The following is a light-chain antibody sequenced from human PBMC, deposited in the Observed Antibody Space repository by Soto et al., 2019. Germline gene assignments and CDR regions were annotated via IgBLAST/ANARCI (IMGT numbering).Light chain of an antibody. Sequence: QSVLTQPRSVSGSPGQSVTISCTGTSSDVGAYNYVSWYQQHPAKAPNLMIYDVSKWPSGVPDRFSGSKSGNTASLTISGLQAEDEGDYYCCSYTNSAYVFGTGTKLTVL. V-gene: IGLV2-11*01. CDR2: DVS. CDR1: SSDVGAYNY. J-gene: IGLJ1*01. CDR3: CSYTNSAYV.